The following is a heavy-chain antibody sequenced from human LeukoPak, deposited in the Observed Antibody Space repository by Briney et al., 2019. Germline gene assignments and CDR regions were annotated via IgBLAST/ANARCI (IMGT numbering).Heavy chain of an antibody. V-gene: IGHV3-9*03. CDR2: ISWNSGSI. J-gene: IGHJ4*02. D-gene: IGHD3-22*01. CDR3: AKDMSYDSSGPSFDY. CDR1: GFTFDDYA. Sequence: PGRSLRLSCAASGFTFDDYAMHWVRQAPGKGLEWVSGISWNSGSIGYADSVKGRFTISRDNAKNSLYLQMNSLRAEDMALYYCAKDMSYDSSGPSFDYWGQGTLVTASS.